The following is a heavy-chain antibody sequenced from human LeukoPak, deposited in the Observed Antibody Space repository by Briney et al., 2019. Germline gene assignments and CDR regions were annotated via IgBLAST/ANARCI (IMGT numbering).Heavy chain of an antibody. J-gene: IGHJ3*02. CDR2: IIPILGIA. CDR3: ARADPDFVSSSGPLGAFDI. D-gene: IGHD3-22*01. Sequence: SVKVSCKASGGTFSSYAISWVRQAPGQGLEWMGRIIPILGIANYAQKFQGRVTITADKSTSTAYMELSSLRSEDTAVYYCARADPDFVSSSGPLGAFDIWGQGTMVAVSS. V-gene: IGHV1-69*04. CDR1: GGTFSSYA.